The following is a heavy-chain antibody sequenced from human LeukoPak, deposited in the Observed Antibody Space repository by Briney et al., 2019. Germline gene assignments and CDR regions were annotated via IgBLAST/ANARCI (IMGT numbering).Heavy chain of an antibody. D-gene: IGHD3-22*01. V-gene: IGHV3-48*01. CDR3: SRLVWDSTAYFPAGD. CDR2: IGSGSRTT. J-gene: IGHJ4*02. CDR1: GFMFSSHG. Sequence: GGSLRLSCAASGFMFSSHGMNWVRQAPGKGLEWVSYIGSGSRTTYYADSVKGRFTISRDNSKNTLYLQMNSLRAEDTAVYYCSRLVWDSTAYFPAGDWGQGTLVTVSS.